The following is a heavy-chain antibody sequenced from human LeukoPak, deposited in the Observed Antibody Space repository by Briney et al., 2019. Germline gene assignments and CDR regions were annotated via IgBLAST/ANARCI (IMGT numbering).Heavy chain of an antibody. Sequence: GGSLRLSCAASGFTFSSYGMHWVRQAPGKGLEWVAFIRYDGSNKYYADSVKGRFTISRDNSKNTLYLQMNSLRAEDTAVYYCAKEPYYYGSGRKDGMDVWGQGTTVTVSS. D-gene: IGHD3-10*01. V-gene: IGHV3-30*02. CDR2: IRYDGSNK. CDR3: AKEPYYYGSGRKDGMDV. J-gene: IGHJ6*02. CDR1: GFTFSSYG.